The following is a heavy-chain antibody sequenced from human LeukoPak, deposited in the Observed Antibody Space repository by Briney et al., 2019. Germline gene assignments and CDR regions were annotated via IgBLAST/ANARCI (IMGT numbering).Heavy chain of an antibody. D-gene: IGHD6-6*01. Sequence: GGSLRLSCVASGFTFSSYAMSWVRQAPGKGLEWVSAISGSGGSTYYADSVKGRLTISTDNSKNTLYLQKNSLRAEDTAVYYWARVEYSSSPPFDYWGQGTLVTVSS. CDR2: ISGSGGST. CDR1: GFTFSSYA. V-gene: IGHV3-23*01. CDR3: ARVEYSSSPPFDY. J-gene: IGHJ4*02.